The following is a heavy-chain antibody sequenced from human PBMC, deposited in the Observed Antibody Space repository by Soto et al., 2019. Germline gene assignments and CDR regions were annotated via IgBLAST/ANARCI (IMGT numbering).Heavy chain of an antibody. Sequence: GGSLRLSCSASGFTFSSYAMHWVRQAPGKGLEYVSAISSNGGSTYYADSVKGRFTISRDNSKNTLYLQMSSLRAEDTAVYYCVKDPCFYCSSTSCPLCYYGMDVCGQGTTVTVSS. CDR2: ISSNGGST. CDR1: GFTFSSYA. J-gene: IGHJ6*02. V-gene: IGHV3-64D*06. CDR3: VKDPCFYCSSTSCPLCYYGMDV. D-gene: IGHD2-2*01.